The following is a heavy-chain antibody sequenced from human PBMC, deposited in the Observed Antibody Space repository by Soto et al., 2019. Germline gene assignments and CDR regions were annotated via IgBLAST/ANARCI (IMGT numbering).Heavy chain of an antibody. CDR3: ARDHCSSTSCYEYWFDP. CDR2: IYHSGST. J-gene: IGHJ5*02. CDR1: GGSISSCGYS. V-gene: IGHV4-30-2*01. Sequence: SETLSLTCAVSGGSISSCGYSWSWIRQPPGKGLEWIGYIYHSGSTYYNPSLKSRVTISVDRSKNQFSLKLSSVTAADTAVYYCARDHCSSTSCYEYWFDPWGQGTLVTVSS. D-gene: IGHD2-2*01.